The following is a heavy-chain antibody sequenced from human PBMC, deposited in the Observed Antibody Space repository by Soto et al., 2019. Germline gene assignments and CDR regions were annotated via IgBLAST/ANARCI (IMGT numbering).Heavy chain of an antibody. Sequence: EVQLVESGGGLVQSGGSLRLSCAASGFIFSTHWMSWLRQAPGKGLEWVATIKTDGGAEYAMDSARGRFTISRDNAQKSLFLHMNTLGDGDTAVYYCENDCGWHVGYVGQGTLFTVSS. CDR2: IKTDGGAE. CDR1: GFIFSTHW. D-gene: IGHD6-19*01. CDR3: ENDCGWHVGY. V-gene: IGHV3-7*01. J-gene: IGHJ4*01.